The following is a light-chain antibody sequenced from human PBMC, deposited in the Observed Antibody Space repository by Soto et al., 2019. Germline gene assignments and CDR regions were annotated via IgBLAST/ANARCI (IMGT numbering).Light chain of an antibody. Sequence: DIQMTQSPSSLSASVGDRVTMTFQSSQDISDYLNWYQQKPGKAPKLLIYDASNLETGVPSRFSGSGSGTDFTLTISSLQPEDFATYYCQQSFIAPWTFGQGTKVDIK. CDR3: QQSFIAPWT. V-gene: IGKV1-33*01. CDR2: DAS. CDR1: QDISDY. J-gene: IGKJ1*01.